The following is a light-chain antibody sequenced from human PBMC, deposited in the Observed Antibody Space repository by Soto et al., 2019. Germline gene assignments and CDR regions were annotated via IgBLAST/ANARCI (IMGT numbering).Light chain of an antibody. CDR2: EAF. J-gene: IGKJ5*01. V-gene: IGKV3-11*01. Sequence: DMVMTDSATTLTPSPGARATLSCRASQSVGNNLAWYQQKPGQAPRLLIYEAFNRATGTPARFSGSGSGTDFTLTISSLEPADSAVYYCQQRIKWPITFGQGTRLEIK. CDR3: QQRIKWPIT. CDR1: QSVGNN.